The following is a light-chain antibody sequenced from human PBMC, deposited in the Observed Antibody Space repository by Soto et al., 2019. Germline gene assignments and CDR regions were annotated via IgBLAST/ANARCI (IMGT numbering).Light chain of an antibody. J-gene: IGLJ1*01. CDR1: SSSIGAGYD. CDR3: QSYDRSLYGYV. Sequence: QYGLPQPPSVSGAPGQRVTISCAGSSSSIGAGYDVHWYQQLPGAAPKLLIYANSNRPSGVPDRFSGSKSGTSASLAITGLHAEDEADDYCQSYDRSLYGYVFGSGTKVTVL. V-gene: IGLV1-40*01. CDR2: ANS.